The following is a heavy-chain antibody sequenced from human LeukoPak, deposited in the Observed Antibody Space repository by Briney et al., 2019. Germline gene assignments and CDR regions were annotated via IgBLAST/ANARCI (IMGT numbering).Heavy chain of an antibody. CDR2: IGTSGSYI. CDR3: ARDRAIDIRAYDI. V-gene: IGHV3-21*01. Sequence: GGSLRLSCAASGFAFSGDNMNWVRQAPGKGLEWVSFIGTSGSYIKYADSVKGRFTISRDNAKNSLYLQMNSLRAEDTAVYFCARDRAIDIRAYDIWGQGTMVTVSS. J-gene: IGHJ3*02. D-gene: IGHD5-12*01. CDR1: GFAFSGDN.